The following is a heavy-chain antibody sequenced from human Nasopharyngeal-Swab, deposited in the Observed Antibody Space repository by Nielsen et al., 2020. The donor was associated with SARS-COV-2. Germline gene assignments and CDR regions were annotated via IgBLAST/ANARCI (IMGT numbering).Heavy chain of an antibody. J-gene: IGHJ4*02. CDR2: INTNTGNP. CDR3: ARDLVGLGYY. V-gene: IGHV7-4-1*02. D-gene: IGHD2-2*01. CDR1: GYTFTNYA. Sequence: ASVKVSCKPSGYTFTNYAMNWVRQAPGQGLEWMGWINTNTGNPMYAQGFTGRFVFSLDTSVSTAYLQISSLKAEDTAVYYCARDLVGLGYYWGQGTLVTVPS.